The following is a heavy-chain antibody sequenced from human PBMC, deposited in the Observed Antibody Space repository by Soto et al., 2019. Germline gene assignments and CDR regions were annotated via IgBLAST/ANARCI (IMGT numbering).Heavy chain of an antibody. CDR3: ATDLIAAAGMVRGGGWFDP. CDR1: GYTLTELS. V-gene: IGHV1-24*01. J-gene: IGHJ5*02. CDR2: FDPEDGET. Sequence: ASVKVSCKVSGYTLTELSMHWVRQAPGKGLEWMGGFDPEDGETIYAQKFQGRVTMTEDTSTDTAYMELSSLRSEDTAVYYCATDLIAAAGMVRGGGWFDPWGQGTLVTVSS. D-gene: IGHD6-13*01.